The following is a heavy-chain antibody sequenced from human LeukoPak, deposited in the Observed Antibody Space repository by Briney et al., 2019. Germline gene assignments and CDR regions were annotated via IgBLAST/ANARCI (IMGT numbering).Heavy chain of an antibody. CDR2: IWYDGSNK. Sequence: PGRSLRLSCAASGFTFSSYGIHWVRQAPGKGLEWVAVIWYDGSNKYYADSVKGRFTISRDNSKNTLYLQMNSLRAEDTAVYYCAKAQSSILLWFGELLVFWGQGTLVTVSS. CDR1: GFTFSSYG. CDR3: AKAQSSILLWFGELLVF. J-gene: IGHJ4*02. D-gene: IGHD3-10*01. V-gene: IGHV3-33*06.